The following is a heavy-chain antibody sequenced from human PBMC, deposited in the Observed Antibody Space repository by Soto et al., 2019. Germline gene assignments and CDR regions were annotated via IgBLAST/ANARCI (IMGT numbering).Heavy chain of an antibody. CDR3: ARDPVVYDFWSGYTGYGMDV. J-gene: IGHJ6*02. Sequence: GASVKVSCKASGFTFTSSAMQWVRQARGQRLEWIGWIVVGSGNTNYAQKFQERVTITRDMSTSTAYMELSSLRSDDTAVYYCARDPVVYDFWSGYTGYGMDVWGQGTTVTVSS. V-gene: IGHV1-58*02. CDR2: IVVGSGNT. CDR1: GFTFTSSA. D-gene: IGHD3-3*01.